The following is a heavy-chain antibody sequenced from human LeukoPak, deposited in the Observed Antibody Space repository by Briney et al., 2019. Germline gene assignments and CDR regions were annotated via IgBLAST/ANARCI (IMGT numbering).Heavy chain of an antibody. J-gene: IGHJ5*02. CDR2: MNPNSGNT. CDR1: GYTFASFG. D-gene: IGHD2-2*02. V-gene: IGHV1-8*03. CDR3: ARGRARGYCSSTSCYKSWFDP. Sequence: ASVKVSCKASGYTFASFGITWVRQAPGQGLEWMGWMNPNSGNTGYAQKFQGRVTITRNTSISTAYMELSSLRSEDTAVYYCARGRARGYCSSTSCYKSWFDPWGQGTLVTVSS.